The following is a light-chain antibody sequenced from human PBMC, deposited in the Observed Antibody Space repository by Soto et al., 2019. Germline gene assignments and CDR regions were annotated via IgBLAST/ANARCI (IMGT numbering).Light chain of an antibody. CDR3: SSYTTNTVV. CDR2: EVS. CDR1: SSYVGNYNY. J-gene: IGLJ2*01. Sequence: QSALTQPASVSGSPGQSITISCTATSSYVGNYNYVSWYQQNPGKAPKLMIYEVSNRPSGVSDRFSGSKSGNTASLTISGLQPDDEADYYCSSYTTNTVVFGGGTKLTVL. V-gene: IGLV2-14*01.